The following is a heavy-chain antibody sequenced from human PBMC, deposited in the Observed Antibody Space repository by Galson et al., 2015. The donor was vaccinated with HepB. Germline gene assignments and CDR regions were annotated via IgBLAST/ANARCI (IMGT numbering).Heavy chain of an antibody. CDR2: IYPGDSDT. CDR1: GYSFISSW. CDR3: ARRGAAAGPDY. Sequence: QSGAEVKKPGESLKISCKASGYSFISSWIGWVRQMPGKGLEWMGLIYPGDSDTKYSPSFQGQVTISADKSISTAYLQWSSLQASDTAMYYCARRGAAAGPDYWGQGTLVTVSS. J-gene: IGHJ4*02. V-gene: IGHV5-51*01. D-gene: IGHD6-13*01.